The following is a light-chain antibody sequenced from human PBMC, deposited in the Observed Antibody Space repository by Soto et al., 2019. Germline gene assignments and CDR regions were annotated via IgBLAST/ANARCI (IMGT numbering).Light chain of an antibody. CDR1: QRITTY. V-gene: IGKV1-39*01. CDR3: QQTYSTPYT. J-gene: IGKJ2*01. CDR2: TSG. Sequence: IHMTQSPSSLSASVGDRITVTCRASQRITTYVNWYQLKPGEAPKLLISTSGTLQRGVPSRFSDSGSGTDFTLTISGLQPADFATYFCQQTYSTPYTFGQGTRLEIK.